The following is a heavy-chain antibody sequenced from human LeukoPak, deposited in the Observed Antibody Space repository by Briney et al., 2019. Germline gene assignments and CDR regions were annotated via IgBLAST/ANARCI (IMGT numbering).Heavy chain of an antibody. D-gene: IGHD1-26*01. CDR3: AKFSGSYTPFDF. CDR2: IYYGVST. J-gene: IGHJ4*02. Sequence: PSETLSLTCTVSGDSIGTSTYYWGWIRQPPGKGLEWIGSIYYGVSTYYNPSLKSRVTISVDTSKNQFSLKLSSVTAADTAVYYCAKFSGSYTPFDFWGQGTLVTVSS. CDR1: GDSIGTSTYY. V-gene: IGHV4-39*01.